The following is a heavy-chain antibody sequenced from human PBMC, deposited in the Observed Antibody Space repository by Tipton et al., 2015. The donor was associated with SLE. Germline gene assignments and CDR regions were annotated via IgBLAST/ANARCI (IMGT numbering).Heavy chain of an antibody. CDR1: GGSISSHY. Sequence: TLSLTCTVSGGSISSHYWSWIRQPPGKGLEWIGYIYYSGSTNYNPSLKSRVTISEDTSKNQFSLKLSSVTAADTAVYYCARGDDYGDYVNWFDPWGQGTLVTVSS. D-gene: IGHD4-17*01. J-gene: IGHJ5*02. V-gene: IGHV4-59*08. CDR3: ARGDDYGDYVNWFDP. CDR2: IYYSGST.